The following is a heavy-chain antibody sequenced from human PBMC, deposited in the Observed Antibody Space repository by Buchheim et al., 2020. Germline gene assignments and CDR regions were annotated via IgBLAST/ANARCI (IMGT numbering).Heavy chain of an antibody. Sequence: QVQLQESGPGLVKPSQTLSLTCTVSGGSISSGGYYWSWIRQPPGKGLEWIGEINHSGSTNYNPSLKSRVTISVDTSKNQFSLKLSSVTAADTAVYYCARGTIFGVVITYNWFDPWGQGTL. CDR2: INHSGST. CDR1: GGSISSGGYY. V-gene: IGHV4-31*03. CDR3: ARGTIFGVVITYNWFDP. J-gene: IGHJ5*02. D-gene: IGHD3-3*01.